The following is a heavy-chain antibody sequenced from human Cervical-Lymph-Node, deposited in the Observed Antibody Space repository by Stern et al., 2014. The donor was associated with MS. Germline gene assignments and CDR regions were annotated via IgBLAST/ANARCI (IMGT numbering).Heavy chain of an antibody. V-gene: IGHV3-53*01. D-gene: IGHD1-1*01. Sequence: EAQLVESGGGVIQPGGSLRLSCTASRFTVSRDYMTWVRQAPGKGLEWGSLITNVGSTVYTDSVKGRFTISRDDSKNPVYLHMTSLRAEDTAMYYCARDTSSPERSDWWGQGTLVTVSS. J-gene: IGHJ4*02. CDR3: ARDTSSPERSDW. CDR1: RFTVSRDY. CDR2: ITNVGST.